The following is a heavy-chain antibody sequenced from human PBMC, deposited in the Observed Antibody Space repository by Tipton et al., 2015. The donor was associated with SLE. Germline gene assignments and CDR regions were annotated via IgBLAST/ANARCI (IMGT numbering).Heavy chain of an antibody. Sequence: TLSLTCTVSSGSLSSYYWSWIRQPPGKGLEWIGYIYYSGSTTNYNPSLKSRVTISVDTSKNRFSLNLSSVTAADTAVYYCARVRRDSSSWGLDYWGQGTLITVSS. D-gene: IGHD6-13*01. V-gene: IGHV4-59*01. CDR2: IYYSGSTT. J-gene: IGHJ4*02. CDR3: ARVRRDSSSWGLDY. CDR1: SGSLSSYY.